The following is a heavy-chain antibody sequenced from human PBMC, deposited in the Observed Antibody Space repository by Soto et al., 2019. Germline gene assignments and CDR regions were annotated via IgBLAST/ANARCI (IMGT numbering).Heavy chain of an antibody. CDR2: LYGVDGS. CDR1: GLTVSGKKY. J-gene: IGHJ3*01. V-gene: IGHV3-53*01. D-gene: IGHD1-1*01. Sequence: DVQLVASGGGLMQPGESLRLSCAASGLTVSGKKYVAWVRQAPGKGLEWVSALYGVDGSFYADSVKGRFTTSSDSSKTTVYLQMNGLRPDDTAVYYCATGHEREHAYDVWGQGTTVTVSS. CDR3: ATGHEREHAYDV.